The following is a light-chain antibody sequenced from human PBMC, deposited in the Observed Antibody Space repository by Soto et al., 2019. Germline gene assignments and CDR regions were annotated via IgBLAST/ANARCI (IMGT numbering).Light chain of an antibody. Sequence: QSALTQARSVSGSPRQSVTISCTGTSSDVGGYNFVSWYQQHPGKVPKLMVFDVNKRPSGVPDRFSGSKSGNTASLTISGLQAEDEADFYCCSYAGGSSPYVFGTGTKVTVL. V-gene: IGLV2-11*02. CDR1: SSDVGGYNF. J-gene: IGLJ1*01. CDR3: CSYAGGSSPYV. CDR2: DVN.